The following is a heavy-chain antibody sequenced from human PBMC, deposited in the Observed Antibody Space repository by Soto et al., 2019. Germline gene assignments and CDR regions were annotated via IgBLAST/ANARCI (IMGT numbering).Heavy chain of an antibody. D-gene: IGHD3-10*01. Sequence: WTWIRQSPGKGLEWIGYIYYRGSTDYNPSLKSRVTMSVDMSKNQFSLNLNSVTAADTAVYYCARPRLRFESRLDYWGQGILVTVSS. CDR3: ARPRLRFESRLDY. J-gene: IGHJ4*02. V-gene: IGHV4-61*07. CDR2: IYYRGST.